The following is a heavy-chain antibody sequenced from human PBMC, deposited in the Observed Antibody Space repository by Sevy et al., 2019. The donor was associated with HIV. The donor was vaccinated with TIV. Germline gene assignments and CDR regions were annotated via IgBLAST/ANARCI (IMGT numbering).Heavy chain of an antibody. D-gene: IGHD6-13*01. V-gene: IGHV3-53*01. CDR3: ARERAPSSWQQRDAFDI. CDR2: IYSGGST. CDR1: GFTVSSNY. J-gene: IGHJ3*02. Sequence: VGSLRLSCAASGFTVSSNYMSWVRQAPGKGLEWVSVIYSGGSTYYADSVKGRFTISRDNSKNTLYLQMNSLRAEDTAVYYCARERAPSSWQQRDAFDIWGQGTMVTVSS.